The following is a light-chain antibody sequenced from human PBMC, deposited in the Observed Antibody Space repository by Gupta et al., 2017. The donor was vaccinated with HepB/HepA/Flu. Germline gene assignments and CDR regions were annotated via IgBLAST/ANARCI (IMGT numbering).Light chain of an antibody. CDR1: TGSVTSSHY. CDR3: LLEYNGVRI. V-gene: IGLV7-46*01. CDR2: DIS. Sequence: QAVVTQEPSLPVSPGGTVILPCGPSTGSVTSSHYPYWFQQRPGQAPRPLIYDISNPYSWTPARFSGSLLGGKAALTLSYALPADETDYYCLLEYNGVRIFGGGTKLTVL. J-gene: IGLJ2*01.